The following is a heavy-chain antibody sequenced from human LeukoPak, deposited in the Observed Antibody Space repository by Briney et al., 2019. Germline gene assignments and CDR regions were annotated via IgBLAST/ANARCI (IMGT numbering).Heavy chain of an antibody. V-gene: IGHV3-7*01. CDR2: IKRDGSEK. CDR3: ARGRGSWYGVYFDY. J-gene: IGHJ4*02. CDR1: GFTFSSYG. Sequence: GGSLRLSCAASGFTFSSYGMHWVRQAPGKGLEWVANIKRDGSEKYYVDSVKGRFTISRDNAKNSLCLQMNSLRTEDTAVYYCARGRGSWYGVYFDYWGQGTLVTVSS. D-gene: IGHD6-13*01.